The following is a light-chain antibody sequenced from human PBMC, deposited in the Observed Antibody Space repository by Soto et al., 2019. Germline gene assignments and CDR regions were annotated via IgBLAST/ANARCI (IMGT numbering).Light chain of an antibody. CDR2: DAS. Sequence: EIVLTQSPGTLSLSPGETATLSFRASQSVSGSYLAWYQQKPGQAPRLLIYDASSRATGIPDRFSGSGSGTDFTLTISRLEPEDFAVYYCQQYASSPRTFGQGTKVDI. CDR3: QQYASSPRT. V-gene: IGKV3-20*01. J-gene: IGKJ1*01. CDR1: QSVSGSY.